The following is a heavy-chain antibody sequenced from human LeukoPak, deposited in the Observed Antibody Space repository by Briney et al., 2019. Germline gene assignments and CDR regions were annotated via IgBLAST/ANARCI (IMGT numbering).Heavy chain of an antibody. CDR2: IYTSGST. V-gene: IGHV4-4*07. CDR3: ATTPYYSSGWYADFQH. Sequence: KPSETLSLTCTVSGGSISSYYWSWIRQPAGKGLEWIGRIYTSGSTNYNPSLKSRVTMSVDTSKNQFSLKLSSVTAAATAVYYCATTPYYSSGWYADFQHWGQGTLVTVSS. D-gene: IGHD6-19*01. CDR1: GGSISSYY. J-gene: IGHJ1*01.